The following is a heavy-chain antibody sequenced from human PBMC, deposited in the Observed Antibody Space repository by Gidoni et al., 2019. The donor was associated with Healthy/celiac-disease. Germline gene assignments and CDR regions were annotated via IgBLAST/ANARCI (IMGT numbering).Heavy chain of an antibody. J-gene: IGHJ4*02. D-gene: IGHD5-12*01. V-gene: IGHV3-7*01. CDR1: GFTFSSYW. CDR3: ARVTTIAGYGY. Sequence: EVQLVESGGGLVQPGGSLRLSCAASGFTFSSYWMSWVRQAPGKGLEWVANIKQDGSEKYYVDAVKCRFTISRDNAKNSLYLQMNSLRAEDTAVYYCARVTTIAGYGYWGQGTLVTVSS. CDR2: IKQDGSEK.